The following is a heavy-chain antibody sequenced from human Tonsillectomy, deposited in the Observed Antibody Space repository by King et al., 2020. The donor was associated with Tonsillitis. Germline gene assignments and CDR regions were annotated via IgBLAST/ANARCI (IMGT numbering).Heavy chain of an antibody. Sequence: QLVQSGGGLVQPGRSLRLSCAASGFTFDDYAMHWVRQAPGKGLEWVSGISWNSGSIGYADSVKGRFTISRDNAKNSLYLQMNSLRAEDTALYYCAKDMEGAMRYFDYWGQGTLVTVSS. CDR1: GFTFDDYA. J-gene: IGHJ4*02. V-gene: IGHV3-9*01. CDR2: ISWNSGSI. D-gene: IGHD3-16*01. CDR3: AKDMEGAMRYFDY.